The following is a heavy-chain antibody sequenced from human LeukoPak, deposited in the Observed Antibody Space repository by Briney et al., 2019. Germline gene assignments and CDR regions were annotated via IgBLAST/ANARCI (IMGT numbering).Heavy chain of an antibody. J-gene: IGHJ4*02. V-gene: IGHV4-59*08. CDR3: ARSSPRYFDWAHFDY. CDR2: IYYSGST. D-gene: IGHD3-9*01. Sequence: SETLSLTCTVSGGSISSYYWSWIRQPPGKGLEWIGYIYYSGSTNYNPSLKSRVTISVDTSKNQFSLKLSSVTAADTAVYYCARSSPRYFDWAHFDYWGQGTLVTVSS. CDR1: GGSISSYY.